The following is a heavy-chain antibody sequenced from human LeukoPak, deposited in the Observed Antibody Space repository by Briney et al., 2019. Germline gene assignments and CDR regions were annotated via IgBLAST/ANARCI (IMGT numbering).Heavy chain of an antibody. V-gene: IGHV3-23*01. CDR3: ARARGYCAADCSRYAFDY. CDR2: ISNSGRNT. D-gene: IGHD2-21*01. Sequence: GGSLTLSCAASGFTFSSYTMSWVRQAPRKGLEWVSTISNSGRNTFYTDSVKGRFTISRDNSKNTLYLQMNSLRAGDTAVYSCARARGYCAADCSRYAFDYWGQGTLVTVSS. J-gene: IGHJ4*02. CDR1: GFTFSSYT.